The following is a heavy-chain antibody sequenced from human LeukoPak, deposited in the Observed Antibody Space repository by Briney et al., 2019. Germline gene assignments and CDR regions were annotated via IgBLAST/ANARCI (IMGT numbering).Heavy chain of an antibody. V-gene: IGHV4-39*01. CDR3: ARQHHEWIHRAPKDRIES. CDR1: PRSLRRGSY. J-gene: IGHJ5*01. CDR2: KYSGGGA. D-gene: IGHD5-18*01. Sequence: PSDTLSLTCTVSPRSLRRGSYRVWIRRPPGKGLEWIGIKYSGGGAHYNPSLEGRVTISEDTSRNQFSLEVISVTAADTAVYYCARQHHEWIHRAPKDRIESWGQGTLVTVSS.